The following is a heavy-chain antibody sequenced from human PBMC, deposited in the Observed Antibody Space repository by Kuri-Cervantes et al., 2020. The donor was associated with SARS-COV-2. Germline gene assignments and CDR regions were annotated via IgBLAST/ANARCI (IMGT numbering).Heavy chain of an antibody. J-gene: IGHJ6*03. CDR2: ISQSGNT. Sequence: LRLSCAVSGGSISSGNFYWSWIRQPPGKGLEWIGYISQSGNTYYNPSLKSRVTISVDRSKNQFSLKVSSVSAADTAVYYCAGVSGDSRFSYYMDVWGTGTTVTVSS. CDR1: GGSISSGNFY. CDR3: AGVSGDSRFSYYMDV. D-gene: IGHD7-27*01. V-gene: IGHV4-30-2*01.